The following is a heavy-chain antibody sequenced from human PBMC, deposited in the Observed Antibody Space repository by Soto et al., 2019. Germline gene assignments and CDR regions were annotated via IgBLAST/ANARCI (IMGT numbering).Heavy chain of an antibody. V-gene: IGHV1-3*01. CDR3: ARGPLYCSSTSCYNYYGMDV. D-gene: IGHD2-2*02. CDR1: GYTFTSYA. CDR2: INAGNGNT. J-gene: IGHJ6*02. Sequence: QVQLVQSGAEVKKPGASVKVSCKASGYTFTSYAMHWVRQAPGQRLEWMGWINAGNGNTKYSQKFQGRVTITRDTAASTAYMELSSLRSEDTAVYYCARGPLYCSSTSCYNYYGMDVWGQGTTVTVSS.